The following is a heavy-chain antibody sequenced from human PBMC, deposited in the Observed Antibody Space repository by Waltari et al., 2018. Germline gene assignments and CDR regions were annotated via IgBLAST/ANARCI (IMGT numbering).Heavy chain of an antibody. CDR2: INWNGSNT. J-gene: IGHJ3*02. V-gene: IGHV3-20*04. Sequence: EVQLVESGGGVVRPGGSLRLSCAASGLAFDDYGMSWVRQAPGKGGEGVSGINWNGSNTGNADSVKGLFTIARYNAKNCLYLQMNSLRAEDTAFYYCARDSGPFWSAYWIGGFDIWGQGTMVTVAS. CDR3: ARDSGPFWSAYWIGGFDI. D-gene: IGHD3-3*01. CDR1: GLAFDDYG.